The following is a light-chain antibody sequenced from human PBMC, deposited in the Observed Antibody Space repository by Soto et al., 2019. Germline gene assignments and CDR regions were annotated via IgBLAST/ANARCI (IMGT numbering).Light chain of an antibody. CDR1: QGISSY. J-gene: IGKJ1*01. CDR2: GAS. Sequence: DIQLTQSPSFLSASVGDRVTITCRASQGISSYLAWYQQRPGKAPKLLMSGASTLQSGVPSRFSGSASGTTFTLTINNLQPEDFATYSCQQLNNFTRTFGQGTKVE. V-gene: IGKV1-9*01. CDR3: QQLNNFTRT.